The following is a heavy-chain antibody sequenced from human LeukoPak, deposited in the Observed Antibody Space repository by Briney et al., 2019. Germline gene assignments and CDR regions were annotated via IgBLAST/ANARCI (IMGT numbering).Heavy chain of an antibody. CDR3: ARRHYYDSSGCYYGY. Sequence: GESLKISCKGSGYSFTSYWIGWVRQMPGKGLECMGIIYPGDSDTRYSPSFQGQVTISADKSISTAYLQWSSLKASHTAMYYCARRHYYDSSGCYYGYWGQGTLVTVSS. CDR1: GYSFTSYW. D-gene: IGHD3-22*01. J-gene: IGHJ4*02. V-gene: IGHV5-51*01. CDR2: IYPGDSDT.